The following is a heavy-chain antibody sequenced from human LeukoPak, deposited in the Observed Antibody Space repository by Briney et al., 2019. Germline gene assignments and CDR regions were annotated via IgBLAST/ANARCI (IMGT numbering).Heavy chain of an antibody. V-gene: IGHV3-21*04. J-gene: IGHJ4*02. D-gene: IGHD2-15*01. Sequence: KPGGSLRLSCAASGFTFSSYSMNWVRQAPGKGLEWVSSISSSSSYIYYADSVKGRFTISRDNSKNTLYLQMNSLRAEDTAVYYCAKDVVTRYCSGGSCYPLDYWGQGTLVTVSS. CDR1: GFTFSSYS. CDR2: ISSSSSYI. CDR3: AKDVVTRYCSGGSCYPLDY.